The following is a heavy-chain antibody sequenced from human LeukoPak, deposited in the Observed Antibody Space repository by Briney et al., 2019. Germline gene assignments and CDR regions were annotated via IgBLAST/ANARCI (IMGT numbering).Heavy chain of an antibody. J-gene: IGHJ6*03. Sequence: GRSLRLSCAASGFTFSSHAMHWVRQAPGKGLEWVAIISYDGSNKYYAESVKGRFTISKDNSKNTLYLQLDNLTVDDTAVHYCGRGGSGSYYYYYYYMDVWGKGTTVTVSS. D-gene: IGHD3-10*01. CDR1: GFTFSSHA. V-gene: IGHV3-30*01. CDR3: GRGGSGSYYYYYYYMDV. CDR2: ISYDGSNK.